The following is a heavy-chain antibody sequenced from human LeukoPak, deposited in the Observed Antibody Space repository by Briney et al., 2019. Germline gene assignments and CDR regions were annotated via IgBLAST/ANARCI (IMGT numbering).Heavy chain of an antibody. D-gene: IGHD5-18*01. Sequence: EGSLRLSFSASGFTFISYSMNWVRQATGKGLEWVSSISSSSSCIYYSDSVKGRFTISRDNAKNSLYLQMNSLRAEDTAVYYCAREVVDTNAFDIWGQGTMVTVSS. CDR2: ISSSSSCI. CDR1: GFTFISYS. CDR3: AREVVDTNAFDI. V-gene: IGHV3-21*01. J-gene: IGHJ3*02.